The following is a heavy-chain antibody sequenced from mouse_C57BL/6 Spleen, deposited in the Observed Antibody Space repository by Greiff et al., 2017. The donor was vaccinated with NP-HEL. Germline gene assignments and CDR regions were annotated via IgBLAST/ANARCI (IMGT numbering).Heavy chain of an antibody. D-gene: IGHD2-3*01. J-gene: IGHJ1*03. CDR2: IDPANGDT. CDR3: TRGWSPVV. CDR1: GFNIKDDY. V-gene: IGHV14-4*01. Sequence: VQLQQSGAELVRPGASVKLSCTASGFNIKDDYMHWVKQRPEQGLEWIGWIDPANGDTEYASKFQGKATITADTSSNTAYLQLSSLTSEDTAVYCCTRGWSPVVWGTGTTVTVSS.